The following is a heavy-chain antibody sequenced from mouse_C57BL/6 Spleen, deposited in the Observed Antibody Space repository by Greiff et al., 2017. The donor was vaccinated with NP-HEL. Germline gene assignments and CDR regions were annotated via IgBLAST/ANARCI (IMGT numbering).Heavy chain of an antibody. CDR2: INPNYGTT. CDR1: GYSFTDYN. D-gene: IGHD1-1*01. V-gene: IGHV1-39*01. Sequence: VHVKQSGPELVKPGASVKISCKASGYSFTDYNMNWVKQSNGKSLEWIGVINPNYGTTSYNQKFKGKATLTVDQSSSTAYMQLNSLTSEDSAVYYCARKGMGVLLLDYWGQGTTLTVSS. J-gene: IGHJ2*01. CDR3: ARKGMGVLLLDY.